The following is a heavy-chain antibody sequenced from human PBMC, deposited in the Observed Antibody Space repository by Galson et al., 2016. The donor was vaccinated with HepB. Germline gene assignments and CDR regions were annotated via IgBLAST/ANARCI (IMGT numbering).Heavy chain of an antibody. V-gene: IGHV3-74*01. CDR2: INEDGSET. CDR3: AKGGPEGTGTLDA. D-gene: IGHD1-1*01. J-gene: IGHJ5*02. Sequence: SLRLSCAASGFIFSDDWMHWVRQTAGRGPVYISHINEDGSETSYADSVKGRFTTSRDNAKNTGSLQMNGLRVDDTAVYYCAKGGPEGTGTLDAWGQGTLVTVSS. CDR1: GFIFSDDW.